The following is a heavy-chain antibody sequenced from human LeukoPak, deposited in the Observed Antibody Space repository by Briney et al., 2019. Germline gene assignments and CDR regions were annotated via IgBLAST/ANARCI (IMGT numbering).Heavy chain of an antibody. J-gene: IGHJ4*02. V-gene: IGHV3-23*01. CDR2: INLGGSSS. CDR3: AKEGVGRRFDFDY. D-gene: IGHD3-16*01. CDR1: GFTFSSYA. Sequence: GGSLRLSCAASGFTFSSYAMSWVRQASGKGLEWVSGINLGGSSSYYADSVKGRFTISRDNSKNTLYLQMNSLRAEDTAVYYCAKEGVGRRFDFDYWGQGTLVTVSS.